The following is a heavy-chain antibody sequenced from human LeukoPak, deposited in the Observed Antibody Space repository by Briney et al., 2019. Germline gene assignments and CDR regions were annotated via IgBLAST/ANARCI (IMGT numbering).Heavy chain of an antibody. CDR1: GFPFNSYA. V-gene: IGHV3-30-3*01. J-gene: IGHJ4*02. CDR2: ISYDGSNK. Sequence: GGSLSLSCAASGFPFNSYAMHWVRRAPGKGGEWVAVISYDGSNKYYTDSVKGRFTISRDNSKNTLYLQMNSLRAEDTAVYYCARNPDRAYFDYWGQGTLVTVSS. D-gene: IGHD1-14*01. CDR3: ARNPDRAYFDY.